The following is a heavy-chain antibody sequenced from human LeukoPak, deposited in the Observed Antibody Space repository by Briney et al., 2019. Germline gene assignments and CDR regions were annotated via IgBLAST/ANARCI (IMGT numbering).Heavy chain of an antibody. CDR3: AKVGYGNPDY. Sequence: PGGSLRLSCAASGFTFSTYSMNWVRQAPGKGLEWVSAISGSGGSTYYADSVKGRFTISRDNSKDTLYLQMNSLRAEDTAVYYCAKVGYGNPDYWGQGTLVTVSS. D-gene: IGHD4-23*01. CDR2: ISGSGGST. J-gene: IGHJ4*02. V-gene: IGHV3-23*01. CDR1: GFTFSTYS.